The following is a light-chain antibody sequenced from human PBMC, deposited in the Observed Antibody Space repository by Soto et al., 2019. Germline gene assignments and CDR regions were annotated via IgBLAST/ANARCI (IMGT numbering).Light chain of an antibody. CDR2: EAS. CDR1: QSTSGS. V-gene: IGKV1-5*03. Sequence: DIQMTQSPSTLSASVGDRVTITCRASQSTSGSLAWYQQKPGKAPKLLIFEASNLKSGVSSRFSGSGSGTEYTLTISSLQPDDSASYYCQQYNGYWTFGQGTRVEIK. CDR3: QQYNGYWT. J-gene: IGKJ1*01.